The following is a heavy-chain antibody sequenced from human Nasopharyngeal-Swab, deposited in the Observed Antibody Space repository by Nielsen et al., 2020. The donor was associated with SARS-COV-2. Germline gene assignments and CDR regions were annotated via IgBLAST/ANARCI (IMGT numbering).Heavy chain of an antibody. CDR1: GFTFSSYW. Sequence: GSLRLSCAASGFTFSSYWTHWVRHAPRKGLVWVSRINSDGSSTSYADSVKGRFTISRDNAKNTLYLQMNSLRAEDTAVYYCARVPWQWLVHFDYWGQGTLVTVSS. CDR3: ARVPWQWLVHFDY. D-gene: IGHD6-19*01. CDR2: INSDGSST. V-gene: IGHV3-74*01. J-gene: IGHJ4*02.